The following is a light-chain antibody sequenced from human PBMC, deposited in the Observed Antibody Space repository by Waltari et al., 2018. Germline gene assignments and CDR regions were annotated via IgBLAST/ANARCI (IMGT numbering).Light chain of an antibody. CDR3: QVWNNITDHLV. CDR1: NIRSSR. J-gene: IGLJ2*01. Sequence: SYVLTQPPSRSVAPGQPARIPCGGSNIRSSRVPWYQPKPGQAPVVVVHDDSDRPSRIPERFSGSNSRNTATLTISRVEAGDEADYYCQVWNNITDHLVFGGGTKLTVL. CDR2: DDS. V-gene: IGLV3-21*02.